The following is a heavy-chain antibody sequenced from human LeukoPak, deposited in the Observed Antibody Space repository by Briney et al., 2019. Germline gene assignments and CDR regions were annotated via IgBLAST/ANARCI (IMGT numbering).Heavy chain of an antibody. D-gene: IGHD3-3*01. J-gene: IGHJ5*02. V-gene: IGHV4-39*07. CDR1: GGSISSSSYY. CDR3: AREVKSGYYYYPSLARPNNWFDP. Sequence: SETLSLTCTVSGGSISSSSYYWGWIRQPPGKGLEWIGSIYYSGSTYYNPSLKSRVTISVDTSKNQFSLKLSSVTAADTAVYYRAREVKSGYYYYPSLARPNNWFDPWGQGTLVTVSS. CDR2: IYYSGST.